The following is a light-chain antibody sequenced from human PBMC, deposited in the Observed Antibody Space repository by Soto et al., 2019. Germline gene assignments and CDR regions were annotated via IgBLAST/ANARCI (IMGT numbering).Light chain of an antibody. Sequence: EIVLTHSPATLSLSPGERATLSFSASQSLNSNSLAWYQQKPGQAPRLLIYGASSRATGIPDRFSGSGSGTDFTLTISRLEPEDFAVYYCQQYGSSSWTFGQGTKVDIK. CDR1: QSLNSNS. V-gene: IGKV3-20*01. CDR2: GAS. J-gene: IGKJ1*01. CDR3: QQYGSSSWT.